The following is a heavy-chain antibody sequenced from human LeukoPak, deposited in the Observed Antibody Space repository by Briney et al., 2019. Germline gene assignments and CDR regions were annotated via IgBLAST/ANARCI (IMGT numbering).Heavy chain of an antibody. D-gene: IGHD1-26*01. J-gene: IGHJ4*02. CDR1: GIIITSYW. Sequence: GGSLRLSCAASGIIITSYWMSWVRQTPGKGLEWVANIKQDGSEKNYVDSVKGRFTIFRDNAKNSLYLQMNSLRAEDTAVYYCARDFNSGSYYPSFDYWGQGTLVTVSS. CDR2: IKQDGSEK. V-gene: IGHV3-7*03. CDR3: ARDFNSGSYYPSFDY.